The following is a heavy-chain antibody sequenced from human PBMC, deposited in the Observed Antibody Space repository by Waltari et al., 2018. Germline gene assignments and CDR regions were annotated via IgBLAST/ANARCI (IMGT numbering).Heavy chain of an antibody. D-gene: IGHD2-15*01. Sequence: QLQLQESGPGLVKPSGTLSLTCAVSGDSMISRDCWSGVRQPQGQRLEGVGKDRGDGKTNYSPSFATLVTISLDTYNKQFSLRMTSAAAADTAVYYGARDRGRGLHLDSWGPGTLVTVSP. CDR1: GDSMISRDC. CDR2: DRGDGKT. CDR3: ARDRGRGLHLDS. J-gene: IGHJ4*02. V-gene: IGHV4-4*02.